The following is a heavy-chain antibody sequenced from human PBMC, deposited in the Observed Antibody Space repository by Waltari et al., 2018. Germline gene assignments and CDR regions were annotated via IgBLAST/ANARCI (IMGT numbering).Heavy chain of an antibody. Sequence: QVQLQESGPGLVKPSETLSLTCFVSGYSISSGYYWGWIRQPPGKGLEWIGSIYHTGNTDYNPSLKSRVTLSVNTSNNQFSLKLTSVTAADTAVYYCARRGELLLRGDWYFDLWGRGTRVTVSS. D-gene: IGHD1-26*01. CDR1: GYSISSGYY. V-gene: IGHV4-38-2*01. J-gene: IGHJ2*01. CDR2: IYHTGNT. CDR3: ARRGELLLRGDWYFDL.